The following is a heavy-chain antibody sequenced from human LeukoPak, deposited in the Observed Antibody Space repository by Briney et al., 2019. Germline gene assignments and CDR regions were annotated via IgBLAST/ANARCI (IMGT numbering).Heavy chain of an antibody. J-gene: IGHJ4*02. CDR2: ITSRGEST. D-gene: IGHD3-22*01. Sequence: GGSLRLSCAASGFTFSIYAMSWVRQASGKGLQWVSSITSRGESTWYVDSVKGRFTITRDNSENTLYLQMHSLRAEDTAVYYCARDRPNYYGSDGHYYRRDGDYWGRGTLVSVSS. CDR1: GFTFSIYA. V-gene: IGHV3-23*01. CDR3: ARDRPNYYGSDGHYYRRDGDY.